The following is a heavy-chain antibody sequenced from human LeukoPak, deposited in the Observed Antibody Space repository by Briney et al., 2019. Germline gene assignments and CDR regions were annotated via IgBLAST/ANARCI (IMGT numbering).Heavy chain of an antibody. J-gene: IGHJ4*02. Sequence: PSETLSLTCAVYGGSFSGYYWSWIRQPPGKGLEWIGEINHSGSTNYNPSLKSRVTISVDTSKNQFSLKLSSVTAADTAVYYCARALSDHPDYWGQGTLVTVSS. V-gene: IGHV4-34*01. CDR2: INHSGST. CDR3: ARALSDHPDY. CDR1: GGSFSGYY.